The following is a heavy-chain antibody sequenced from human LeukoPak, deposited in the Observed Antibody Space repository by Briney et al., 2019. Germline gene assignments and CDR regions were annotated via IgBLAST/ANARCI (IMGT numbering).Heavy chain of an antibody. D-gene: IGHD2-15*01. J-gene: IGHJ5*02. CDR3: ARGHYCSGGSCYLTNWFDP. CDR2: INHSGST. Sequence: SETLSLTCAVYGGSFSGYYWSWIRQPPGKGLEWIGEINHSGSTNYNPSLKSRVTISVDTSKNQFSLKLSSVTAADTAVYYCARGHYCSGGSCYLTNWFDPWGQGTLVTVSS. V-gene: IGHV4-34*01. CDR1: GGSFSGYY.